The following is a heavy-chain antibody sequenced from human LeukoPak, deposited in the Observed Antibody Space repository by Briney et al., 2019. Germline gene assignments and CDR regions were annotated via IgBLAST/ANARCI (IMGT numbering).Heavy chain of an antibody. CDR2: IKSKTDGGTT. V-gene: IGHV3-15*01. Sequence: GGSLRLSCAASGFTFNNAWMSWVRQAPGKGLEWVGRIKSKTDGGTTDYAAPVKGRFTIPRDDSKNTLYLQMNSLKIEDTAVYYCTRIIKSGSFDYWGQGVLVTVSS. J-gene: IGHJ4*02. CDR1: GFTFNNAW. CDR3: TRIIKSGSFDY. D-gene: IGHD1-26*01.